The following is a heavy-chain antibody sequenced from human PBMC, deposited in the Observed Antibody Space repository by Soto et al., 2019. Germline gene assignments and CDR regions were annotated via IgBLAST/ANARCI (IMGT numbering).Heavy chain of an antibody. CDR1: GFTFSSYD. D-gene: IGHD3-10*01. CDR3: ARWRGGSGSYYFDY. CDR2: IGTAGDT. J-gene: IGHJ4*02. V-gene: IGHV3-13*01. Sequence: GGSLRLSCAASGFTFSSYDMHWVCQATGKGLEWVSAIGTAGDTYYPGSVKGRFTISRENAKNSLYLQMNSLRAGDTAVYYCARWRGGSGSYYFDYWGQGTLVTVSS.